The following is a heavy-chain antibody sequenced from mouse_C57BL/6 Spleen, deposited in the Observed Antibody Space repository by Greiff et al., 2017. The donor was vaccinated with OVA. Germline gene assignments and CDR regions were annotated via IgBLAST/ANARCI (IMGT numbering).Heavy chain of an antibody. Sequence: QVQLQQSGPELVKPGASVKLSCKASGYTFTSYDLNWVKQRPGQGLEWIGWIYPSDGSTKYNEKFKGKATLTVDASSSTAYMQRLSSASEDSAVDFCATGGYGSGYDYWGQGTTLTVSS. V-gene: IGHV1-85*01. CDR2: IYPSDGST. D-gene: IGHD1-1*01. CDR3: ATGGYGSGYDY. CDR1: GYTFTSYD. J-gene: IGHJ2*01.